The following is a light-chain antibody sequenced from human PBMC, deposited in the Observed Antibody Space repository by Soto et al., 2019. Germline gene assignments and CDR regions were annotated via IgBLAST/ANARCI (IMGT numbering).Light chain of an antibody. CDR2: EVS. CDR1: SDDVGAFNY. J-gene: IGLJ1*01. CDR3: TSYASSVNYV. V-gene: IGLV2-14*01. Sequence: QSVLTQPASVSGSPGQSITISCTGTSDDVGAFNYVSWYQQHPGKAPKLMIFEVSRRPSGVSSRFSGSKSGNTASLTISGLQAEDEADYYCTSYASSVNYVFGTGTKLTVL.